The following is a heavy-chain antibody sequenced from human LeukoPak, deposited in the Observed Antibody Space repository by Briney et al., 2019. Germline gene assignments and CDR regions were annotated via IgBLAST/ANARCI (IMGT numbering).Heavy chain of an antibody. CDR1: GYPISSNYY. CDR3: AREHFDY. J-gene: IGHJ4*02. V-gene: IGHV4-38-2*02. CDR2: FYHSANT. Sequence: SETLSRNCAVSGYPISSNYYWGWLRQPPGKGLEWIGCFYHSANTYYNPSLKSRVTISVDTSKNQFSLKLSSVTAADTAVYYCAREHFDYWGQGALVTVSS.